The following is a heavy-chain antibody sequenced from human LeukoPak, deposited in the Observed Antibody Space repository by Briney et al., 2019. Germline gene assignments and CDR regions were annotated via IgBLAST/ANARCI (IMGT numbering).Heavy chain of an antibody. J-gene: IGHJ4*02. CDR1: GFTFSSYG. D-gene: IGHD3-22*01. CDR3: ARDNYYDSSGYYDY. CDR2: IWYDGSNK. V-gene: IGHV3-33*01. Sequence: GRSLRLSCAASGFTFSSYGMHWVRQAPGKGLEWVAVIWYDGSNKYYADSVKGRFTISRDNSKNTLYLQMNSLRAEDTAVYYRARDNYYDSSGYYDYWGQGTLVTVSS.